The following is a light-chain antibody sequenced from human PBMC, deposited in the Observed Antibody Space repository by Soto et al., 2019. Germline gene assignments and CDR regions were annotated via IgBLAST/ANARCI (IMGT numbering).Light chain of an antibody. Sequence: EIVLTQSPATLSLSPGERAILSCRASQSFGYALARYQQNPCQAPRLLMSDALNKATGIPARFSGSGSGTGFTLSISSLEPEYFAVYYCQQHGGWPLTFGGGTKVEI. J-gene: IGKJ4*01. CDR3: QQHGGWPLT. V-gene: IGKV3-11*01. CDR1: QSFGYA. CDR2: DAL.